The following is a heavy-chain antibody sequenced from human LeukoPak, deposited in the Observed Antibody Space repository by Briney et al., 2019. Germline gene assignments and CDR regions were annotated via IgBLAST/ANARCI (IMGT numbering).Heavy chain of an antibody. CDR2: ISAYNGNT. J-gene: IGHJ4*02. Sequence: GASVKLSCTASGYTFTSYGPSWVRQAPGQALERMAWISAYNGNTNYAQKRQGRVTMTTDTSTSTAYMELRSLRSDDTAVYYCARDRVGVRGPPGDFDYWGQGTLVTVSS. CDR1: GYTFTSYG. D-gene: IGHD3-10*01. V-gene: IGHV1-18*01. CDR3: ARDRVGVRGPPGDFDY.